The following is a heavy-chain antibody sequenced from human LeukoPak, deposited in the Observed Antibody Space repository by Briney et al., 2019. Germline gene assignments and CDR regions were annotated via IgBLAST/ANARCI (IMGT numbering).Heavy chain of an antibody. CDR1: AFTFSSYW. V-gene: IGHV3-7*01. CDR3: ARDRGYSTFDY. D-gene: IGHD4-23*01. Sequence: GGSLRLSCEASAFTFSSYWMSGVRQAPGKGLEWVANMKEDGGEINYVDSVKGRFTISGDNAKNSLFLQMNSLRVEDTAVYYCARDRGYSTFDYWGQGTLVTVSS. J-gene: IGHJ4*02. CDR2: MKEDGGEI.